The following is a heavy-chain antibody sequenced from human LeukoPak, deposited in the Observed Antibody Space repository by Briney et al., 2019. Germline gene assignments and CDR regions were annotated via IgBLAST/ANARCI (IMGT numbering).Heavy chain of an antibody. CDR1: GCTFTSYY. J-gene: IGHJ4*02. V-gene: IGHV1-46*01. D-gene: IGHD2-2*03. CDR2: INPSGGST. Sequence: ASVKVSCKASGCTFTSYYMHWVRQAPGQGLEWMGIINPSGGSTSYAQKFQGRVTMTRDTSTSTVYMELSSLRSEDTAVYYCATQPGYCSSTSCIFSPFDYWGQGTLVTVSS. CDR3: ATQPGYCSSTSCIFSPFDY.